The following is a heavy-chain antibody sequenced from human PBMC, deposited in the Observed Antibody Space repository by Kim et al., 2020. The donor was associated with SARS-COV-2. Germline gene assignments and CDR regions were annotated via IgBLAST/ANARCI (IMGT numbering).Heavy chain of an antibody. CDR3: ARDQLGDYYGMDV. V-gene: IGHV3-33*01. D-gene: IGHD3-16*01. Sequence: YADSVKGRFTISRDKSKHTLYLQVNSLRAEDTAVYYCARDQLGDYYGMDVWGQGTTVTVSS. J-gene: IGHJ6*02.